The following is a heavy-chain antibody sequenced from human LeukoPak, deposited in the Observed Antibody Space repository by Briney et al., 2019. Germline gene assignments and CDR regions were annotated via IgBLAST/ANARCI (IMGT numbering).Heavy chain of an antibody. Sequence: PETLSLTCSVSGVSIFSYYWNWIRQPPGKGLEWIGYVHYSGSTNYNPSLKSRVTISVDTSKSQFSLKLSSATAADIAVYYCATGRSIRYFDYWGQGTLLTVSS. CDR2: VHYSGST. CDR1: GVSIFSYY. J-gene: IGHJ4*02. V-gene: IGHV4-59*08. CDR3: ATGRSIRYFDY. D-gene: IGHD3-9*01.